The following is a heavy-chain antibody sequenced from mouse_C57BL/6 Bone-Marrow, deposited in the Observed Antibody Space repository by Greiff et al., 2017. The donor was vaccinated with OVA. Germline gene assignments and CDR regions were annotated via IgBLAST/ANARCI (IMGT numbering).Heavy chain of an antibody. CDR3: ARIYYGYDVDFAY. J-gene: IGHJ3*01. V-gene: IGHV3-6*01. CDR2: ISYDGSN. CDR1: GYSITSGYY. D-gene: IGHD2-2*01. Sequence: EVKLQESGPGLVKPSQSLSLTCSVTGYSITSGYYWNWIRQFPGNKLEWMGYISYDGSNNYNPSLKNRISITRDTSKNQFFLKLNSVTTEDTATYYCARIYYGYDVDFAYWGQGTLVTVSA.